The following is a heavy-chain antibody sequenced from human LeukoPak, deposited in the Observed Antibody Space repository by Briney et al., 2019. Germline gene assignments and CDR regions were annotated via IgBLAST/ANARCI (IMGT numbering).Heavy chain of an antibody. CDR2: IYYSGYT. Sequence: SETLSLTCTVSGGSINTSSYYWGWIRQPPGKGLEWIGSIYYSGYTYYNPSLKSRITISVDTPKNQFSLKLSSVTAADTAVHYCASRSRVDTALVPFDFWGQGTLVTVSS. CDR1: GGSINTSSYY. V-gene: IGHV4-39*01. J-gene: IGHJ4*02. CDR3: ASRSRVDTALVPFDF. D-gene: IGHD5-18*01.